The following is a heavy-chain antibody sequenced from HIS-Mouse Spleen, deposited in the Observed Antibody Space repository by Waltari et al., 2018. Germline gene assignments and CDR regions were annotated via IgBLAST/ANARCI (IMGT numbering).Heavy chain of an antibody. V-gene: IGHV4-39*07. D-gene: IGHD6-13*01. Sequence: QLQLQESGPGLVKPSETLSLTRTVPGGSISSSSSYRGWIRQPPGKGLEWIGSIYYSGSTYYNPSLKSRVTISVDTSKNQFSLKLSSVTAADTAVYYCAREIPYSSSWYDWYFDLWGRGTLVTVSS. CDR3: AREIPYSSSWYDWYFDL. J-gene: IGHJ2*01. CDR1: GGSISSSSSY. CDR2: IYYSGST.